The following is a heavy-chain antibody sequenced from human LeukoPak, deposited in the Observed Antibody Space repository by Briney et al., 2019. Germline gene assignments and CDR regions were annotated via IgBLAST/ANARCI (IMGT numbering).Heavy chain of an antibody. CDR3: ARGLNHCSSTSCYSY. D-gene: IGHD2-2*02. CDR2: MNPNSGNT. CDR1: GYTFTSYD. V-gene: IGHV1-8*01. J-gene: IGHJ4*02. Sequence: ASVRVSCKASGYTFTSYDINWVRQATGQGLEWMGWMNPNSGNTGYAQKFQGRVTMTRNTSISTAYMELSSLRSEDTAVYYCARGLNHCSSTSCYSYWGQGTLVTVSS.